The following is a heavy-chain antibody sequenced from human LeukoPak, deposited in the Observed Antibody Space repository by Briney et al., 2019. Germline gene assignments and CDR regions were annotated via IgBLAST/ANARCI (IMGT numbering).Heavy chain of an antibody. CDR1: GYTFSGNY. J-gene: IGHJ4*02. CDR2: INPNSGGT. Sequence: GASVKVSCKASGYTFSGNYMHWVRQAPGQGLEWMGRINPNSGGTNYAQKFEGRVTMTRDTSISTAYMELSRLRSDDTAVYYCARAPRGTMAPIQLWPSDKYYFDYWGQGTLVTVSS. D-gene: IGHD5-18*01. CDR3: ARAPRGTMAPIQLWPSDKYYFDY. V-gene: IGHV1-2*06.